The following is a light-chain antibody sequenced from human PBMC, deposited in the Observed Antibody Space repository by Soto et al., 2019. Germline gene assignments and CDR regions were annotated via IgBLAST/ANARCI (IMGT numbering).Light chain of an antibody. Sequence: EIVLTQSPGPLSLPPGERATLSCRASQSVSSSYLAWYQQNPGQAPSLLIYAASSRATGIPDRFSGSGSGTDFTLTISRLEPEDFAVYYFHQYDSSPRTFGQGTKVEI. J-gene: IGKJ1*01. CDR2: AAS. V-gene: IGKV3-20*01. CDR1: QSVSSSY. CDR3: HQYDSSPRT.